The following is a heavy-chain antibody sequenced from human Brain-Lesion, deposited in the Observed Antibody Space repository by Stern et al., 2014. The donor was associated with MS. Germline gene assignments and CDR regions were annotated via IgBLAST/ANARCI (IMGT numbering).Heavy chain of an antibody. Sequence: QLVESGPGLVKPSETLSLTCTVAGGSVSSTSYAWAWIRQPPGKGLAWIGTIYYSGNTYYSPSLKSRLTISLDTSQNQFFLPRSSVTAADTAVYYCAGEEDIRYCSGGSCTGNWFDPWGQGTLVTVSS. CDR2: IYYSGNT. V-gene: IGHV4-39*01. CDR3: AGEEDIRYCSGGSCTGNWFDP. CDR1: GGSVSSTSYA. J-gene: IGHJ5*02. D-gene: IGHD2-15*01.